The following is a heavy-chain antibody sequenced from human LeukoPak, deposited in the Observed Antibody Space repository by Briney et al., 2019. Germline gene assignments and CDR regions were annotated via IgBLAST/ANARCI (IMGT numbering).Heavy chain of an antibody. J-gene: IGHJ5*02. CDR2: IYYSGST. V-gene: IGHV4-39*07. D-gene: IGHD3-22*01. Sequence: SETLSLTCTVSGGSISSSSYYWGWIRQPPGKGLEWIGSIYYSGSTYYNPSLKSRVTISVDTSKNQFSLKLSSVTAADTAVYYCARGITMIVVVPYNWFDPWGQGTLVTVSS. CDR3: ARGITMIVVVPYNWFDP. CDR1: GGSISSSSYY.